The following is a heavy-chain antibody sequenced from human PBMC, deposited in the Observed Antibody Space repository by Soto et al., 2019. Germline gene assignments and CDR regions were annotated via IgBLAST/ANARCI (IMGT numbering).Heavy chain of an antibody. J-gene: IGHJ5*02. V-gene: IGHV4-39*01. CDR3: ATLVVAAYFHWFDP. CDR2: IYYSGST. D-gene: IGHD2-15*01. Sequence: PSETLSLTCTVSGGSISSSSYYWGWIRQPPGKGLEWIGSIYYSGSTYYNPSLKSRVTISVDTSKNQFSLKLSSVTAADTAVYYCATLVVAAYFHWFDPWGQGTLVTVSS. CDR1: GGSISSSSYY.